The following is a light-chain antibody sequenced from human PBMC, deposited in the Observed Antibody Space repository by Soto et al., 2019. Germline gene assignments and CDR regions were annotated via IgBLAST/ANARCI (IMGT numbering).Light chain of an antibody. Sequence: QSALTQPASVSGSPGQSITVSGTGTGSDVGGYNYVSWYQQYPGQAPKLMIYDVNKRPSGVSNRFSGSKSGNTASLTISGLQVEDEADYYCRSYTSTNALVFGVGTKLTVL. CDR3: RSYTSTNALV. V-gene: IGLV2-14*03. J-gene: IGLJ1*01. CDR1: GSDVGGYNY. CDR2: DVN.